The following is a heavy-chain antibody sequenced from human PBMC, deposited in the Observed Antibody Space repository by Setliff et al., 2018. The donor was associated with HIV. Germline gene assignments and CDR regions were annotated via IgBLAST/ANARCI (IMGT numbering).Heavy chain of an antibody. J-gene: IGHJ3*02. CDR1: GGSFSGYF. D-gene: IGHD3-22*01. CDR2: INHGGDT. V-gene: IGHV4-34*01. CDR3: ARVGDFYDGSGHYSVLDASDM. Sequence: SETLSLTCAVYGGSFSGYFWTWIRQPPQKRLEWIGEINHGGDTNYNPSLKSRVTISVDTSKNQFSLKLSSVTAADTAVYYCARVGDFYDGSGHYSVLDASDMWGQGTKVTVSS.